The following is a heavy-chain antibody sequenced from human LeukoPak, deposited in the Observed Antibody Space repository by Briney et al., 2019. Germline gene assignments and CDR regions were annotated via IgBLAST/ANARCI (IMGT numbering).Heavy chain of an antibody. Sequence: SETLSLTCTVSGGSISSTSYYWGWIRQPPGKGLEWIGSIYYSGSTYYNPSLKSRVTISVDTSKNQFSLKLSSVTAADTAVYYCARRPGGAVVAVPYFDYWGQGTLVTVSS. CDR2: IYYSGST. J-gene: IGHJ4*02. D-gene: IGHD3-22*01. CDR3: ARRPGGAVVAVPYFDY. CDR1: GGSISSTSYY. V-gene: IGHV4-39*01.